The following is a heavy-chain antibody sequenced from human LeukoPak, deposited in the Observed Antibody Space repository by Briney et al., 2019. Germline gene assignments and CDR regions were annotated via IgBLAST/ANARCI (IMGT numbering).Heavy chain of an antibody. J-gene: IGHJ4*02. Sequence: ASVKVSCKASGYTFTGYYMHWVRQAPGQGLEWMVWINPNSGGTNYAQKFQGRVIMTRDTSISTAYMELSRLRSDDTAVYYCARDGATVTTNIPFDYWGQGTLVTVSS. V-gene: IGHV1-2*02. CDR3: ARDGATVTTNIPFDY. CDR2: INPNSGGT. CDR1: GYTFTGYY. D-gene: IGHD4-17*01.